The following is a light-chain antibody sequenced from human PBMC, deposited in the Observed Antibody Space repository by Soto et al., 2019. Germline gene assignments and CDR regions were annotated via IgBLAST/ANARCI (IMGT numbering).Light chain of an antibody. J-gene: IGKJ1*01. V-gene: IGKV1-5*03. Sequence: DIQMTQSPSTLSGSVGERVTITCRASQTISSWLAWYQQKRGKAPKLXIYKASTLKSGVPSRFSGSGSGTEFTLTISSLQPDDFATYYCQHYNSFSEAFGQGTKVDIK. CDR1: QTISSW. CDR3: QHYNSFSEA. CDR2: KAS.